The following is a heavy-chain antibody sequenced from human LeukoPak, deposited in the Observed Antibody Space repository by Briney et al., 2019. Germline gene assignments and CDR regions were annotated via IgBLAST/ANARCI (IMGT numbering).Heavy chain of an antibody. J-gene: IGHJ4*02. CDR1: GGSFRGYY. V-gene: IGHV4-34*01. Sequence: PSETLSLTCAVYGGSFRGYYWNWIRQSPGKGLEWIGEINHSGSTNYNPSFKSRVTISVDTSKNQFSLKLSSVTAADTAVYYCATTSYYYDSPDYWGQGTLVTVSS. CDR2: INHSGST. CDR3: ATTSYYYDSPDY. D-gene: IGHD3-22*01.